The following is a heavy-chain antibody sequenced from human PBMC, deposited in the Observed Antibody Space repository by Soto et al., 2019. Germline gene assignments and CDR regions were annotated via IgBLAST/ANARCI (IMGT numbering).Heavy chain of an antibody. Sequence: PSKTLSLTCTVPRGSISSNSFYWGWLRQPPGKGLEWIGSIYYSGSSYYNPSLRSRVTTSVDTSKTHYSLKLSSVTAADTAVYYCASPDRGEYCSGGSGEHREAIDIWGQGTTVTVSS. J-gene: IGHJ3*02. CDR3: ASPDRGEYCSGGSGEHREAIDI. CDR2: IYYSGSS. D-gene: IGHD2-15*01. CDR1: RGSISSNSFY. V-gene: IGHV4-39*07.